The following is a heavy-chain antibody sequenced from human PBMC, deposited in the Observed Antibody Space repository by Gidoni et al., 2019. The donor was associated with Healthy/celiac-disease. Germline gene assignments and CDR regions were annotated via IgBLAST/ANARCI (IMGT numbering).Heavy chain of an antibody. Sequence: QVQLVESGGDVVPPGRSLRLSCAASGFTFSSYGMHWVRQAPGKGLGWVAVIWYDGSDKDYVDSVQGRFTISRDNSKNTLYLQMNSLRAEDTAVYYCARDRLYYSYYMDVWGKGTTVTVSS. CDR2: IWYDGSDK. CDR1: GFTFSSYG. J-gene: IGHJ6*04. CDR3: ARDRLYYSYYMDV. D-gene: IGHD3-16*01. V-gene: IGHV3-33*01.